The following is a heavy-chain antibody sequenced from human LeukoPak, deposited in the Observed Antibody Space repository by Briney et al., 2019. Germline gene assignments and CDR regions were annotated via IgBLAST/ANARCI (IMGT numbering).Heavy chain of an antibody. Sequence: QSGGSLRLSCAASGFTFSNYWMSWVRQAPGKGLEWVANIKQDGSEKYYVDSVKGRFTISRDNSKNTLYLQMNSLRAEDTAVYYCARDWGSKWEPPRFDIWGQGTMVTVSS. V-gene: IGHV3-7*01. CDR2: IKQDGSEK. CDR3: ARDWGSKWEPPRFDI. CDR1: GFTFSNYW. D-gene: IGHD1-26*01. J-gene: IGHJ3*02.